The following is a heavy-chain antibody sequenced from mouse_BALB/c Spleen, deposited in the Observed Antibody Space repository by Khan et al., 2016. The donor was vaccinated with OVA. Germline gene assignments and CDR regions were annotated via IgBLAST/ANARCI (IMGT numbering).Heavy chain of an antibody. Sequence: VQLKQSGAELVRPGALVKMSCKASGFNIKDYYIHWVKQRPEQGLEWMGWIDTENGNTIYDQKFQGKASITVDKSSNTAYLQLSSLTSEDTAVNYCARSNYAASFPYWVPGPLVTASA. CDR3: ARSNYAASFPY. CDR2: IDTENGNT. CDR1: GFNIKDYY. V-gene: IGHV14-1*02. D-gene: IGHD1-1*02. J-gene: IGHJ3*01.